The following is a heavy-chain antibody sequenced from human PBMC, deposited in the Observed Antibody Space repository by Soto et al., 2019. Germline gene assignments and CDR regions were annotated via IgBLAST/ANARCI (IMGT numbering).Heavy chain of an antibody. D-gene: IGHD2-15*01. J-gene: IGHJ4*02. CDR3: AKEPRAPRWQVVGRDDY. CDR2: ISGSGGST. CDR1: GFTFSSYA. Sequence: EVQLLESGGGLVQPGGSLRLSCAASGFTFSSYAMSWVRQAPGKGLEWVSAISGSGGSTYYADSVKGRFTISRDNSKNTLYLQMNSLRAEDTAVYYCAKEPRAPRWQVVGRDDYWGQGTLVTVSS. V-gene: IGHV3-23*01.